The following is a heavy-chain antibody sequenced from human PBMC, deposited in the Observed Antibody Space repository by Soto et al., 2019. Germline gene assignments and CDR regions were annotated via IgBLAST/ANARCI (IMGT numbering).Heavy chain of an antibody. J-gene: IGHJ4*02. D-gene: IGHD6-6*01. CDR3: AREHSSSYYFDY. CDR2: ISSSSSYI. Sequence: GGSLRLSCAASGFTFSSYSMNWVRQAPGKGLEWVSSISSSSSYIYYVDSVKGRFTISRDNAKNSLYLQMNSLRAEDTAVYYCAREHSSSYYFDYWGQGTLVTVSS. V-gene: IGHV3-21*01. CDR1: GFTFSSYS.